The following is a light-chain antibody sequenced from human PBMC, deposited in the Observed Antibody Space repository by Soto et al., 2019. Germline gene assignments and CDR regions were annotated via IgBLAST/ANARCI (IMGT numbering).Light chain of an antibody. CDR1: NSDVGGYKY. CDR3: SSYGGTNNVV. Sequence: QSSLTQPPSASGSPGQSGTISCTGTNSDVGGYKYVSWYQHHPGKAPKVVIYEVTKRPSGVPDRFSGSQSGNTASLTVSGLQAEDEADYYCSSYGGTNNVVFGGGTKLTVL. J-gene: IGLJ2*01. V-gene: IGLV2-8*01. CDR2: EVT.